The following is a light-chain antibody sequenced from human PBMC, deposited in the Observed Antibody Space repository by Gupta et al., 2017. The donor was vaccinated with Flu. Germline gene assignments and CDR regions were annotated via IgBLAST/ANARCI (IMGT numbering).Light chain of an antibody. CDR1: QSVGSN. Sequence: EIVMTQSPATLSVSPGERATLSCRASQSVGSNLAGHQQRLGQAPRLLIFGASTRATGIPARFSGSGSGTAFALTISSLQSEDFAVYYCQQYNNWPWTFGQGTMVEIK. V-gene: IGKV3-15*01. CDR3: QQYNNWPWT. J-gene: IGKJ1*01. CDR2: GAS.